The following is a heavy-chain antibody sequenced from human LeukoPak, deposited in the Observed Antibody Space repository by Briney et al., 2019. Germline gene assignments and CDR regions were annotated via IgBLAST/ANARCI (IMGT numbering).Heavy chain of an antibody. CDR2: ISAYNGDT. Sequence: GASVKVSCKASGYTFTSYGISWVRQAPGQGLEWMGWISAYNGDTKYALNLQGRVTMTTDTSTSTAYMELRSLRSDDTAVYYCARQLRWDQYYFDYWGQGTLVTVSS. V-gene: IGHV1-18*01. D-gene: IGHD4-23*01. CDR3: ARQLRWDQYYFDY. J-gene: IGHJ4*02. CDR1: GYTFTSYG.